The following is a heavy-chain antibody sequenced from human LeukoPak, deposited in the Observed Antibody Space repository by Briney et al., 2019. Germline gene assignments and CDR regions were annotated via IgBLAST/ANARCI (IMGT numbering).Heavy chain of an antibody. Sequence: GASVKVSCKASGYTFTGDYMHWVRQVPGQGLEWMGWINPNSGGTKYAQKFQGRVTMTRDTSISTAYMELSRLRSDDTAVYYCARDSTGYGYEEWSWGQGTLVTVSS. CDR1: GYTFTGDY. CDR3: ARDSTGYGYEEWS. D-gene: IGHD5-18*01. CDR2: INPNSGGT. J-gene: IGHJ5*02. V-gene: IGHV1-2*02.